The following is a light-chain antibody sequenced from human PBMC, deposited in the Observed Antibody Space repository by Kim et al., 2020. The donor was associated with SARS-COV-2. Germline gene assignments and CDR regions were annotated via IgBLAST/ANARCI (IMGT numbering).Light chain of an antibody. Sequence: VSPGQTARITCSGDTLGDKYACWYQQKPGQSPVLVIYQDTKRPSGIPERFSGSNSGNTATLTISGTQAMDEADYYCQAWDSSTVVFGTGTKVTVL. CDR1: TLGDKY. V-gene: IGLV3-1*01. CDR3: QAWDSSTVV. J-gene: IGLJ1*01. CDR2: QDT.